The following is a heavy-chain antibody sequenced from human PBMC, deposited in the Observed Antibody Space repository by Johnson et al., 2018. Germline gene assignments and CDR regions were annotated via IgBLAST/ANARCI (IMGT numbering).Heavy chain of an antibody. CDR3: ARARVQQLVPVYYYYGMDV. D-gene: IGHD6-6*01. CDR1: GGSISSYY. V-gene: IGHV4-59*01. Sequence: QVQLQESGPGLVKPSETLSLTCTVSGGSISSYYWSWIRQPPGKGLEWIGYIYYSGSTNYNPSLKSRVTLPVDPSKNQFPLKLSSVTAADTAVYYCARARVQQLVPVYYYYGMDVWGQGTTVTVSS. CDR2: IYYSGST. J-gene: IGHJ6*02.